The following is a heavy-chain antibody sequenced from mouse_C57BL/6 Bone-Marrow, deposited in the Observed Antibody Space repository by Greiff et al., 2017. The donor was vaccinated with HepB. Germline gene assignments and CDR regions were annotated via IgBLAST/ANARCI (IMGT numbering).Heavy chain of an antibody. V-gene: IGHV1-69*01. CDR1: GYTFTSYW. Sequence: QVQLQQPGAELVMPGASVKLSCKASGYTFTSYWMHWVKQRPGQGLEWIGEIDPSDSYTNYNQKFKGKSTLTVDKSSSTAYMQLSSLTSEDSAVYYCARRSSDSSGYDGFAYWGQGTLVTVSA. CDR2: IDPSDSYT. D-gene: IGHD3-2*02. J-gene: IGHJ3*01. CDR3: ARRSSDSSGYDGFAY.